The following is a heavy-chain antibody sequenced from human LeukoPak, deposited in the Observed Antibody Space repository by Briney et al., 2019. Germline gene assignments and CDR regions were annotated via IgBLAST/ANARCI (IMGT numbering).Heavy chain of an antibody. CDR3: AKDLGPDWFDP. J-gene: IGHJ5*02. V-gene: IGHV3-30*18. CDR2: ISYDGSNK. Sequence: GGSLRLSCAASGFTFSASYMTWVRQAPGKGLEWVAVISYDGSNKYYADSVKGRFTISRDNSKNTLYLQMNSLRAEDTAVYYCAKDLGPDWFDPWGQGTLVTVSS. CDR1: GFTFSASY.